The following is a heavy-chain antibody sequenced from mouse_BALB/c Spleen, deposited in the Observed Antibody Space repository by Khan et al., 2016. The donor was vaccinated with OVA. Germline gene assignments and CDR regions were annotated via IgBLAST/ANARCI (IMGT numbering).Heavy chain of an antibody. CDR2: IRLKSDDYAT. CDR3: LILL. J-gene: IGHJ2*01. CDR1: GFTFSNYW. Sequence: EVKLEESGGGLVQPGGSMKLSCVASGFTFSNYWMNWVRQSPEKGLEWVAEIRLKSDDYATHYAESVKGRFTISRDDSNSSVYLQMNNLRAGDTGIYYCLILLWGQGTTLTVSS. V-gene: IGHV6-6*02.